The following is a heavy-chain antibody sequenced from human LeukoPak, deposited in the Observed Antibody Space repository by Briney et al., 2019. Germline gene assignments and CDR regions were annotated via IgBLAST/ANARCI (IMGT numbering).Heavy chain of an antibody. CDR1: GFTFDDYA. CDR2: ISWNSGSI. V-gene: IGHV3-9*01. Sequence: ALGLSCAASGFTFDDYAMHWVRQAPGKGLEWVSGISWNSGSIGYADSVKGRFTISRDNAKNSLYLQMNSLRAEDTALYYCAKDIYTRFLETGFDYWGQGTLVTVSS. D-gene: IGHD3-3*01. J-gene: IGHJ4*02. CDR3: AKDIYTRFLETGFDY.